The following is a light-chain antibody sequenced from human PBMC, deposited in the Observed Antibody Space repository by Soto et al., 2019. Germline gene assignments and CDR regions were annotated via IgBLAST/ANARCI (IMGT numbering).Light chain of an antibody. CDR2: DVI. V-gene: IGLV2-11*01. CDR1: SRDIGAYDY. CDR3: CSYAGSYTHV. Sequence: QSALTQPASVSGSPGQLITISCTGTSRDIGAYDYVSWYQQHPGQAPRLMIYDVIKRPSGVPDRFSGSKSGNTASLTIYGLQAEDEADYYCCSYAGSYTHVFGTGTKLTVL. J-gene: IGLJ1*01.